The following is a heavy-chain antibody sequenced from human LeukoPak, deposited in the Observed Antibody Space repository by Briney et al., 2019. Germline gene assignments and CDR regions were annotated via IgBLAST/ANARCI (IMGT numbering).Heavy chain of an antibody. Sequence: SETLCLTCTVSGGSISSSSYYWGWFRQPPGKRREWIGTIYYTGNTYYNPALRSRVTTSVDTSKNQFSLPLSSVTAADTAVYYCASGGGYRSGSYYPLSFDPWGQGTLVTVSS. V-gene: IGHV4-39*07. D-gene: IGHD3-10*01. CDR2: IYYTGNT. CDR3: ASGGGYRSGSYYPLSFDP. J-gene: IGHJ5*02. CDR1: GGSISSSSYY.